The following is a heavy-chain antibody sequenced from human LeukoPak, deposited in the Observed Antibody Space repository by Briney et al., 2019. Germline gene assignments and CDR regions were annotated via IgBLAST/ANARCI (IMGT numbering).Heavy chain of an antibody. Sequence: GGSLRLSCAASGFTFSEHYMDWVRQAPGKRLEWVGRTKTKTDSYITEYAASVTGRFTISRDDSKSSLYLQMNSLKTGDTAVYYCVKDSPNWTFDYWGQPTVVTVSS. J-gene: IGHJ4*02. CDR3: VKDSPNWTFDY. V-gene: IGHV3-72*01. D-gene: IGHD3/OR15-3a*01. CDR2: TKTKTDSYIT. CDR1: GFTFSEHY.